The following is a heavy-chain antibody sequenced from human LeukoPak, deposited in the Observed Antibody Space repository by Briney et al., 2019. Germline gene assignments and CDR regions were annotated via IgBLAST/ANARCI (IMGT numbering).Heavy chain of an antibody. Sequence: KVSCKASGYTFTGYYMHWVRQAPGQGLEWMGWINPNSGGTNYVQKFQGRVTMTRDTSISTAYMELSRLRSDDTAVYYCAMSGVLRYFDWLGYWGQGTLVTVSS. CDR2: INPNSGGT. J-gene: IGHJ4*02. CDR1: GYTFTGYY. CDR3: AMSGVLRYFDWLGY. V-gene: IGHV1-2*02. D-gene: IGHD3-9*01.